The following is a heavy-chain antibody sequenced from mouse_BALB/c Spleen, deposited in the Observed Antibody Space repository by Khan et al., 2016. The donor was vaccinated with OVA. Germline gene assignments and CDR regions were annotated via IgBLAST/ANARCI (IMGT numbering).Heavy chain of an antibody. CDR3: TRWYYGRAWFAD. CDR2: IDPETGGT. V-gene: IGHV1-15*01. Sequence: VQLQQSGAELVRPGASVTLSCKASGYIFTDYEIHWVKQTPVHGLEWIGAIDPETGGTAYNQKIKGKATLTADKSSSPAYMEFRSLTSEDSAVYYCTRWYYGRAWFADWGQGTLVTVSA. D-gene: IGHD1-1*01. CDR1: GYIFTDYE. J-gene: IGHJ3*01.